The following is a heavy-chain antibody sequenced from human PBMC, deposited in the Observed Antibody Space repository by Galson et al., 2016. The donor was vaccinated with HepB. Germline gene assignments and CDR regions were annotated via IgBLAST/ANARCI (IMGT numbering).Heavy chain of an antibody. CDR1: GFAFRNFA. Sequence: SLRLSCAASGFAFRNFAMRWVRQAPGNGLQWVPTVSGFDGGTYYPASVKGRFTISRDDSRDTLYLQMNSLSVEDTAVYYCAKEYRTPRGAFGSWGQGTLVAVS. V-gene: IGHV3-23*01. D-gene: IGHD5-18*01. CDR3: AKEYRTPRGAFGS. J-gene: IGHJ4*02. CDR2: VSGFDGGT.